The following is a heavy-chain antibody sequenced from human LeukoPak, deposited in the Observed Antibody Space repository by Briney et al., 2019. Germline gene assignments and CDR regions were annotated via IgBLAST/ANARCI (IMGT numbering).Heavy chain of an antibody. CDR3: ASRYYGSGNFDY. D-gene: IGHD3-10*01. CDR2: ISSSGSTI. V-gene: IGHV3-11*01. J-gene: IGHJ4*02. CDR1: GFTFSNYY. Sequence: GGSLRLSCAASGFTFSNYYMSWIRQAPGKGPEWVSYISSSGSTIYYADSVKGRFTISRDNAKNSLYLQMNSLRAEDTAVYYCASRYYGSGNFDYWGQGTLVTVSS.